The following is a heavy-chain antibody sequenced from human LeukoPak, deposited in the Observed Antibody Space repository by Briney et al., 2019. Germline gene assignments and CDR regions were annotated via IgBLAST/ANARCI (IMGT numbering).Heavy chain of an antibody. D-gene: IGHD6-13*01. V-gene: IGHV1-2*02. Sequence: ASVKVSCKASGYPFTGYFIHWVRQAPGQGLEWMGWINPNSGGTNYAQKFQGRVTMTTDTSISTAYMEVSRLRSDDTAVYYCARVRTGQQLDKYYYYAMDVWGQGTTVTVSS. J-gene: IGHJ6*02. CDR3: ARVRTGQQLDKYYYYAMDV. CDR1: GYPFTGYF. CDR2: INPNSGGT.